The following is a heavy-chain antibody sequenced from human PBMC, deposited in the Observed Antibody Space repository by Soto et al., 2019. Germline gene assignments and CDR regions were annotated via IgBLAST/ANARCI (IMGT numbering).Heavy chain of an antibody. CDR1: GFTFSTYW. V-gene: IGHV3-74*01. CDR2: ISSDGSVT. J-gene: IGHJ4*02. D-gene: IGHD1-26*01. CDR3: ASAMTSVGATPKGDY. Sequence: EVQLVESGGGLVQPGGSLRLSCAASGFTFSTYWMHWVRQAPGKGPVWVSRISSDGSVTDYAGSVKGRFTISRDNAKNTLYLQMNSLRAEDTAVYCCASAMTSVGATPKGDYWGQGTLGTVSS.